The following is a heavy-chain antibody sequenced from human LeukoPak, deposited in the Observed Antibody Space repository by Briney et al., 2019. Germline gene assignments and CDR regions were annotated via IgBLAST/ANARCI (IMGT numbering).Heavy chain of an antibody. CDR1: GGSFSGYY. J-gene: IGHJ4*02. D-gene: IGHD6-13*01. CDR2: INHSGST. Sequence: SETLSLTCAVYGGSFSGYYWSWIRQPPGKGLEWIGEINHSGSTNYNPSLKSRVTISVDTSKNQFSLKLSSVTAADTAVHYCAREYSSSWYGGYYFDYWGQGTLVTVSS. CDR3: AREYSSSWYGGYYFDY. V-gene: IGHV4-34*01.